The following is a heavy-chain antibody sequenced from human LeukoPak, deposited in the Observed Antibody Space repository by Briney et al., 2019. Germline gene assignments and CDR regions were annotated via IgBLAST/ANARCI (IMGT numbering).Heavy chain of an antibody. CDR1: GGSISSTTYY. CDR2: IHYSGIY. J-gene: IGHJ4*02. V-gene: IGHV4-39*01. Sequence: SGTLSLTCIVPGGSISSTTYYWGWTRHPPGKGLEWIRSIHYSGIYYYNPSLKSRVTISVDTSKNQFTLKLSSVTAADTAVYYCARLGQDYTSYFDFWGQGTLVTVSS. CDR3: ARLGQDYTSYFDF. D-gene: IGHD4-11*01.